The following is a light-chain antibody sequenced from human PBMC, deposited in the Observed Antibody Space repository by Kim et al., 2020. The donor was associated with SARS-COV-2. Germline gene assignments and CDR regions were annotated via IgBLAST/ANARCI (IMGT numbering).Light chain of an antibody. CDR2: AAS. J-gene: IGKJ3*01. CDR3: QQYYSYPPA. Sequence: ASAGDRVTITCRASQGISSYLAWYQQKPGKAPKLLIYAASTLQSGVPSRFSGSGSGTDFTLTISCLQSEDFATYYCQQYYSYPPAFGPGTKVDIK. CDR1: QGISSY. V-gene: IGKV1-8*01.